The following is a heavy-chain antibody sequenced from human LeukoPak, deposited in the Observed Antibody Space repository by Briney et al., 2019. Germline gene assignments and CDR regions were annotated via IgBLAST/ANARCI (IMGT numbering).Heavy chain of an antibody. J-gene: IGHJ4*02. CDR2: ISWNSGSI. CDR1: GFTFDDYA. V-gene: IGHV3-9*01. CDR3: AKDRYEQWLVFDY. D-gene: IGHD6-19*01. Sequence: PPGGSLRLSCAASGFTFDDYAMHWVRQAPGKGLEWVSGISWNSGSIGYADSVKGRFTISRDNAKNSLYLQMNSLRAEDTALYYCAKDRYEQWLVFDYWGQGTLVTVSS.